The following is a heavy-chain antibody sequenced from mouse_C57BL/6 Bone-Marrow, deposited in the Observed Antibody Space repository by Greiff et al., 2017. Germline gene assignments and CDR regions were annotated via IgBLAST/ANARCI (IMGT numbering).Heavy chain of an antibody. D-gene: IGHD2-2*01. J-gene: IGHJ2*01. CDR1: GFTFSDFY. V-gene: IGHV7-1*01. CDR2: SRNKANDYTT. CDR3: ARDSYMVTGYFDY. Sequence: EVKLVESGGGLVQSGRSLRLSCATSGFTFSDFYMEWVRQAPGKGLEWIAASRNKANDYTTEYSASVKGRFIVSRDTSQSILYLQMNALRAEDTAIYYCARDSYMVTGYFDYWGQGTTLTVSS.